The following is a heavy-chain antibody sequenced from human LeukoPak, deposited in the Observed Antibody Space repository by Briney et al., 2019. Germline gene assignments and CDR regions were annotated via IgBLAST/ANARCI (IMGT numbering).Heavy chain of an antibody. CDR3: ARSHSVTTSPFDY. Sequence: GGSLRLSCAASGFTLSDYYMSWIRQAPGKGLEWVSYISSSGSTIYYADSVKGRFTISRDNAKNSLYLQMNSLRAEDTAVYYCARSHSVTTSPFDYWGQGTLVTVSS. D-gene: IGHD4-17*01. J-gene: IGHJ4*02. CDR1: GFTLSDYY. CDR2: ISSSGSTI. V-gene: IGHV3-11*04.